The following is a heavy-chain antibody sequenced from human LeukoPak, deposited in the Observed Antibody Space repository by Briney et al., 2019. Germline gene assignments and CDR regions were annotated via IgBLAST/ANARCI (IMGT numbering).Heavy chain of an antibody. D-gene: IGHD5-18*01. CDR3: AKGNSGYSYGYFDY. J-gene: IGHJ4*02. Sequence: PGGSLRLSCAASGFTFSSYAMSWVRQAPGKGLEWVSAISGSGGSTYYADPVKGRFTISRDNSKNTLYLQMNSLRAEDTAVYYCAKGNSGYSYGYFDYWGQGTLVTVSS. CDR2: ISGSGGST. V-gene: IGHV3-23*01. CDR1: GFTFSSYA.